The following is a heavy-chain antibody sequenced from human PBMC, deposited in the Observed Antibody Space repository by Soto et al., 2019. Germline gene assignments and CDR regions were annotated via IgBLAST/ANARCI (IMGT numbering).Heavy chain of an antibody. D-gene: IGHD6-19*01. Sequence: GGSLRLSCAASGFTFSSYGMHWVRQAPGKGLEWVAVIWYDGSNKYYADSVKGRFTISRDNSKNTLYLQMNSLRAEDTAVYYCARDGARSSGWVKFDYWGQGTLVTVSS. CDR2: IWYDGSNK. CDR1: GFTFSSYG. CDR3: ARDGARSSGWVKFDY. J-gene: IGHJ4*02. V-gene: IGHV3-33*01.